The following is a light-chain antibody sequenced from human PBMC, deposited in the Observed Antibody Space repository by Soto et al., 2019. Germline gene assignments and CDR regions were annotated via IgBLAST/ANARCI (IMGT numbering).Light chain of an antibody. V-gene: IGKV1-39*01. CDR3: QQSYSTPYT. CDR1: QSISSY. CDR2: AAS. J-gene: IGKJ2*01. Sequence: DIQMTQSPSSLSASVGDRVTITCRASQSISSYLNWYQQKPGKAPTLFIYAASSLQSGVPSRFSGSGSGTDFTLTISSLQPEDFATYYCQQSYSTPYTFGQGTKLEIK.